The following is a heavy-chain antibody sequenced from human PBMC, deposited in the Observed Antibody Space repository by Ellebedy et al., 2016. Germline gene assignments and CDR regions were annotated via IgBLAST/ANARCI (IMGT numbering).Heavy chain of an antibody. J-gene: IGHJ4*02. CDR1: GFTFSSYA. CDR3: ARGRLLPHYFDY. V-gene: IGHV3-30-3*01. CDR2: ISYDGSNK. D-gene: IGHD3-22*01. Sequence: GESLKISXAASGFTFSSYAMHWVRQAPGKGLEWVAVISYDGSNKYYADSVKGRFTISRDNSKNTLYLQMNSLRAEDTAVYYCARGRLLPHYFDYWGQGTLVTVSS.